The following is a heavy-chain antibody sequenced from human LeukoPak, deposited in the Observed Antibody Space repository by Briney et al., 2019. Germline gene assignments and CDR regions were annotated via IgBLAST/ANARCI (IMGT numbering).Heavy chain of an antibody. V-gene: IGHV3-53*01. J-gene: IGHJ4*02. D-gene: IGHD1-1*01. CDR3: AREVVGLELERPGYFDY. CDR2: IYSGGST. Sequence: GGSLRLSCAASGFTVSSNYMSWVRQAPGKGLEWVSVIYSGGSTYYADSVKGRFTISRDNSKNTLYLQMNSLRAEDTAVYYCAREVVGLELERPGYFDYWGQGTLVTVSS. CDR1: GFTVSSNY.